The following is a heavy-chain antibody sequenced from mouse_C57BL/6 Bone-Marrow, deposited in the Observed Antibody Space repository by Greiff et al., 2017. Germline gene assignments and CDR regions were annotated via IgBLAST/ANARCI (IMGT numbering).Heavy chain of an antibody. J-gene: IGHJ1*03. CDR1: GYTFTSYG. CDR2: IYPRSGNT. V-gene: IGHV1-81*01. Sequence: QVQLKQSGAELARPGASVKLSCKASGYTFTSYGISWVKQRTGQGLEWIGEIYPRSGNTYYNEKFKGKATLTADKSSSTAYMELRSLTSEDSAVYFCAREGLYGSSYGYFDVWGTGTTVTVSS. CDR3: AREGLYGSSYGYFDV. D-gene: IGHD1-1*01.